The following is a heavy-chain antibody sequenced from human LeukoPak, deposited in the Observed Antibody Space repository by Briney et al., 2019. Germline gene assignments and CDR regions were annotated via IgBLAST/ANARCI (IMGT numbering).Heavy chain of an antibody. D-gene: IGHD6-13*01. CDR3: ARVAVYSSSWLAPYYYYGMDV. CDR1: GFTFNNAW. CDR2: IKQDGSEK. J-gene: IGHJ6*02. V-gene: IGHV3-7*01. Sequence: GGSLRLSCATSGFTFNNAWMSWVRQAPGKGLEWVANIKQDGSEKYYVDSVKGRFTISRDNAKNSLYLQMNSLRAEDTAVYYCARVAVYSSSWLAPYYYYGMDVWGQGTTVTVSS.